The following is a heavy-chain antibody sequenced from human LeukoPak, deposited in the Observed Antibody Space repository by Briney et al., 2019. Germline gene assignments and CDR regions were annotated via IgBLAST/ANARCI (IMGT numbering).Heavy chain of an antibody. V-gene: IGHV3-23*01. CDR2: ISGSGSGT. D-gene: IGHD3-16*01. Sequence: PGGSLRLSCAASGFTFSSYAMGWVRQAPGKGLEWVSGISGSGSGTYYADSVKGRFTISRDDSKNTLYLQMNSLRAEDTAIYYCARRSNYYVASGYAWGMDVWGQGTAVTVSS. CDR3: ARRSNYYVASGYAWGMDV. J-gene: IGHJ6*02. CDR1: GFTFSSYA.